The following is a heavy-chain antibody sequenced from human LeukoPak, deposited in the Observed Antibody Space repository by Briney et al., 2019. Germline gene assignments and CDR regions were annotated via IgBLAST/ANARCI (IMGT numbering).Heavy chain of an antibody. Sequence: PSETLSLTCTVSGGSISSGGYYWSWIRQPPGKGLEWIGYIYHSGSTYYNPSLKSRVTISVDRSKNQFSLKLSSVTAADTAVYYCARQARLITIFGVVEPHNWFDPWGQGTLVTVSS. V-gene: IGHV4-30-2*01. D-gene: IGHD3-3*01. J-gene: IGHJ5*02. CDR3: ARQARLITIFGVVEPHNWFDP. CDR2: IYHSGST. CDR1: GGSISSGGYY.